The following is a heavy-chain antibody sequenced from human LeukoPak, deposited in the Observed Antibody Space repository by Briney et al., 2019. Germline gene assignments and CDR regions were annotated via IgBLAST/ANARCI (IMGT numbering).Heavy chain of an antibody. Sequence: GGSLRLSCAASGFTLSNHPMYWVRQAPGKGLEWVSSLSDTGDSTHYAASVKGRFTISRDSARSALYLQMNSLRAEDTGVYYCAKGNCSSGSCYFDYWGQGSQVTVSS. CDR1: GFTLSNHP. J-gene: IGHJ4*02. CDR3: AKGNCSSGSCYFDY. CDR2: LSDTGDST. D-gene: IGHD2-15*01. V-gene: IGHV3-23*01.